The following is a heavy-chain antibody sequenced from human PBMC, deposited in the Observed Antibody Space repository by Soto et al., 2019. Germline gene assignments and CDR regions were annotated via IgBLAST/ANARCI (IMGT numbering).Heavy chain of an antibody. J-gene: IGHJ4*02. V-gene: IGHV1-69*02. CDR2: IIPILGIA. CDR1: GGTFSSYT. CDR3: AGGGEDSSGYLDY. D-gene: IGHD3-22*01. Sequence: QVQLVQSGAEVKKPGSSVKVSCKASGGTFSSYTISWVRQAPGQGLEWMGRIIPILGIANYAQKFQGRVTITADQSTSTAYMELSSLRSEDTAVYYCAGGGEDSSGYLDYWGQGTLVTVSS.